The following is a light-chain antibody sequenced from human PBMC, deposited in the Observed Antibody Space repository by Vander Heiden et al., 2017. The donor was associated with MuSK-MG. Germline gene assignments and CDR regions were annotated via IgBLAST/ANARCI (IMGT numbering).Light chain of an antibody. Sequence: SYELTQPPSVSVSPGQTASITCPGDKLGDKYACWYQQKPGQSPVLVIYQDNKRPSGIPERFSGCNSGNTATLTISGTQAMDEADYYCQAWDNSTVIFGGGTKLTVL. V-gene: IGLV3-1*01. J-gene: IGLJ2*01. CDR2: QDN. CDR1: KLGDKY. CDR3: QAWDNSTVI.